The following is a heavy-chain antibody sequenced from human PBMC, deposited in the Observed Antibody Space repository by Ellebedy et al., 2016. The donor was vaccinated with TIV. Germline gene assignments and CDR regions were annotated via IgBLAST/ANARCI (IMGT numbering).Heavy chain of an antibody. V-gene: IGHV3-23*01. J-gene: IGHJ4*02. D-gene: IGHD2-21*02. Sequence: GGSLRLSCAASGFTFSSYAMSWVRQAPGKGLEWVSAISGSAASTYYAYSVKGRFTISRDNSKNTLYLQMNSLRAEDTALYYCAKATDPYCGGDCYYDYWGQGTLVAVSS. CDR3: AKATDPYCGGDCYYDY. CDR1: GFTFSSYA. CDR2: ISGSAAST.